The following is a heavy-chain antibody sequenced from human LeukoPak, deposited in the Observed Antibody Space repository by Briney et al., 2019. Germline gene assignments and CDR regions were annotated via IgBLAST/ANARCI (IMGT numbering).Heavy chain of an antibody. J-gene: IGHJ6*02. CDR1: GYTFIGYY. V-gene: IGHV1-2*04. Sequence: VASVKVSCKASGYTFIGYYMHWVRQAPGQGLEWMGWINPNSGGTNYAQKFQGWVTMTRDTSISTAYMELSRLRSDDTAVYYCARDTAVAGTSAYDGYYYYGMDVWGQGTTVTVSS. CDR3: ARDTAVAGTSAYDGYYYYGMDV. D-gene: IGHD6-19*01. CDR2: INPNSGGT.